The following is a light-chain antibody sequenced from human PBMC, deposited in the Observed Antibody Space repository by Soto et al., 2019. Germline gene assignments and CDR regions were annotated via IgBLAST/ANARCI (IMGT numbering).Light chain of an antibody. Sequence: TVLTQSPATLSLSPGERATLSCRASQSVGSYLAWYQQKPGQAPRLLIYDASNRATGIPARFSGSWSGTDFTLTISSLEPEDFAVYYCQQRHNWAFGQGTKVEI. CDR1: QSVGSY. V-gene: IGKV3-11*01. J-gene: IGKJ1*01. CDR2: DAS. CDR3: QQRHNWA.